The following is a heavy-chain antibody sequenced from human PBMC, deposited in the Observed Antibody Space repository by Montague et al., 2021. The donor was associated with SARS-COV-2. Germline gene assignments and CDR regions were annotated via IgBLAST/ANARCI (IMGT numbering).Heavy chain of an antibody. D-gene: IGHD5-24*01. J-gene: IGHJ4*02. CDR3: ARVFPRWLQFDPHFDY. Sequence: SETLSLTCTVSGGSISSYYWSWIRQPPGKGLEWIGYIYYSGSTNYNPSLKSRVTISVDTSKNQFSLKLSSVTAADTAAYYCARVFPRWLQFDPHFDYWGQGTLVTVSS. CDR1: GGSISSYY. V-gene: IGHV4-59*01. CDR2: IYYSGST.